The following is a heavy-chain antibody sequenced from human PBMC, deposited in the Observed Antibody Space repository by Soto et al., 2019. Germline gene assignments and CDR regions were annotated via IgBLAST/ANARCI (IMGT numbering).Heavy chain of an antibody. V-gene: IGHV4-59*08. CDR3: ARHDIVVVVAANDAFYI. Sequence: SETLSLTCTVSGGSISSYYWSWIRQPPGKGLEWIGYIYYSGSTNYNPSLKSRVTISVDTSKNQFSLKLSSVTAADTAVYYCARHDIVVVVAANDAFYIWGQGTMVTVS. D-gene: IGHD2-15*01. CDR2: IYYSGST. CDR1: GGSISSYY. J-gene: IGHJ3*02.